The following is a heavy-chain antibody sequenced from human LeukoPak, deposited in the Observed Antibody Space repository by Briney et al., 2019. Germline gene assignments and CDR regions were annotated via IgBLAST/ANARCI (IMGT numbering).Heavy chain of an antibody. CDR2: IYYSGRT. D-gene: IGHD3-22*01. CDR1: GGSITSSNYY. J-gene: IGHJ3*02. CDR3: ARGPYSYDSSGAFDI. Sequence: SETLSLTCTVSGGSITSSNYYWGWIRQPPGKGLEWIGSIYYSGRTYYNLSLKSRVTISVDTSKNQFSLKLSSVTAADTAVYFCARGPYSYDSSGAFDIWGQGTMVTVSS. V-gene: IGHV4-39*07.